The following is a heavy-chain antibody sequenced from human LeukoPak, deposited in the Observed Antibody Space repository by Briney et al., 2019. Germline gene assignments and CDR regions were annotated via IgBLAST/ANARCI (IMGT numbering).Heavy chain of an antibody. D-gene: IGHD2-2*01. V-gene: IGHV1-69*05. Sequence: VASVKVSCKASGYTFTSYGISWVRQAPGQGLEWMGGIIPIFGTANYAQKFQGRVTITTDESTSTAYMELSSLRSEDTAVYYCASVVGEYPGYCSSTSCRLDYWGQGTLVTVSS. CDR3: ASVVGEYPGYCSSTSCRLDY. J-gene: IGHJ4*02. CDR2: IIPIFGTA. CDR1: GYTFTSYG.